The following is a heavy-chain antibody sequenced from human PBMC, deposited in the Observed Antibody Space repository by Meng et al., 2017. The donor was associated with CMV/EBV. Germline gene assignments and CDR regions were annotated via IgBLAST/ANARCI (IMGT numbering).Heavy chain of an antibody. J-gene: IGHJ5*02. CDR3: ARGDYDFWSGYYTRIHGWFDP. CDR2: MNPNSGNT. CDR1: GYTFTSYD. V-gene: IGHV1-8*03. D-gene: IGHD3-3*01. Sequence: ASVKVSCKASGYTFTSYDINWVRQATGQGLEWMGWMNPNSGNTGYAQKFQGRVTITRNTSISTAYMELNSLRSEDTAVYYCARGDYDFWSGYYTRIHGWFDPWGQGTLVTVSS.